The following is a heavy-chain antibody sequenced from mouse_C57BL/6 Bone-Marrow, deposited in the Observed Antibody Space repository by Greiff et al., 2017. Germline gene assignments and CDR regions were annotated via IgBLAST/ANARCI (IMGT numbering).Heavy chain of an antibody. V-gene: IGHV1-55*01. Sequence: QVQLQQPGAELVKPGASVKMSCKASGYTFTSYWITWVKQRPGQGLERIGDIYPTSGRTNYNEKFKSKAILTVDTSSNTAYMQLSSLTSEDSAVFYCARSGPLGRSFDYWGQGTTRTVSS. CDR2: IYPTSGRT. CDR1: GYTFTSYW. D-gene: IGHD4-1*01. J-gene: IGHJ2*01. CDR3: ARSGPLGRSFDY.